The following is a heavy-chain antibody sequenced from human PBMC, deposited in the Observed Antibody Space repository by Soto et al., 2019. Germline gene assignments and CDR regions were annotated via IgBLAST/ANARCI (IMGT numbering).Heavy chain of an antibody. J-gene: IGHJ2*01. D-gene: IGHD3-10*01. CDR3: ARDASGSAVIFAPWYFDL. CDR1: GFTFSSYA. CDR2: ISYDGSNK. V-gene: IGHV3-30-3*01. Sequence: QVQLVESGGGVVQPGRSLRLSCAASGFTFSSYAMHWVRQAPGKGLEWVAVISYDGSNKYYADSVKGRFTISRDNSKNTLYLQINSLRAEDTAVYYCARDASGSAVIFAPWYFDLWGRGTLVTVSS.